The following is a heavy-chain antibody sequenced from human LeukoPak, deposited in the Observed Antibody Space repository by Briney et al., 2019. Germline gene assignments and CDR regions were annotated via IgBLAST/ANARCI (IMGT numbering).Heavy chain of an antibody. CDR2: INSDGSIT. Sequence: GGSLRLSCAASGFTFSSYRMHWVRQAPGKGLVWVSRINSDGSITNYADSVKGRFTISRDNAKNTLYLQMNSLRAEDTAVYYCARSLDYYDSSGRGNFFDYWAREPWSPSPQ. CDR1: GFTFSSYR. V-gene: IGHV3-74*01. J-gene: IGHJ4*02. D-gene: IGHD3-22*01. CDR3: ARSLDYYDSSGRGNFFDY.